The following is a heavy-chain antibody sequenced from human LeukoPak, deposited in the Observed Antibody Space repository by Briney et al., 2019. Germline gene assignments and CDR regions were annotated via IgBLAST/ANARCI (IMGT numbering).Heavy chain of an antibody. Sequence: GGSLRLSCAASGFTFNSYWLSWVRQAPGKGLEWVANIKQDGSEKYSVDSEKGRFTISRDNSKNTLYLQMNSLRAEDTAVYYCAKDRTTVVTLDAFDIWGQGTMVTVSS. J-gene: IGHJ3*02. CDR2: IKQDGSEK. V-gene: IGHV3-7*03. CDR3: AKDRTTVVTLDAFDI. D-gene: IGHD4-23*01. CDR1: GFTFNSYW.